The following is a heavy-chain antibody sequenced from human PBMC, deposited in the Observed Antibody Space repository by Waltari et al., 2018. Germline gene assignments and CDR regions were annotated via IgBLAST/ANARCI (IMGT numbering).Heavy chain of an antibody. CDR3: ARDSLDSGNYYVYHFYGLDV. D-gene: IGHD1-26*01. V-gene: IGHV3-48*03. Sequence: EVQLVESGGGLVQHGGSLRLSCAVSGFTFSSYDMNWVRQAPGKGLEWVSYISSSGNTIYYADSVKGRFTISRDNAKKLLYLQMNSLRAEDTAVYYCARDSLDSGNYYVYHFYGLDVWGQGTTVTVS. CDR1: GFTFSSYD. J-gene: IGHJ6*02. CDR2: ISSSGNTI.